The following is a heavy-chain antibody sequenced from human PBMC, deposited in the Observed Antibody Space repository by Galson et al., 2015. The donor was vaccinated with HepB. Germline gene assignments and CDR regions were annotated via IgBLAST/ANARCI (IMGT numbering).Heavy chain of an antibody. Sequence: SLRLSCAASGFTFNSAWMSWVRQAPGKGLEWIGLIKNKGEGGTTDYIAPVKGRFTISRDDSKNTVYLQMNSLKTEETGVYYCATYGSGGVWGQGTLVNVSS. V-gene: IGHV3-15*01. CDR3: ATYGSGGV. CDR1: GFTFNSAW. CDR2: IKNKGEGGTT. D-gene: IGHD3-10*01. J-gene: IGHJ4*01.